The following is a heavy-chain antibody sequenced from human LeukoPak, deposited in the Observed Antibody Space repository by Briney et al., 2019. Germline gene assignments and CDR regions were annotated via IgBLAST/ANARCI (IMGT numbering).Heavy chain of an antibody. CDR2: IYYSGST. V-gene: IGHV4-39*01. CDR1: GGSISSSRYY. Sequence: PSETLSLTCTVSGGSISSSRYYWGWIRQPPGKGLEWIGSIYYSGSTYYNPSLKSRVTISVDTSKNQFSLKLSSVTAADTAVYYCANLQNNSGWWGQGTLVTVSS. CDR3: ANLQNNSGW. J-gene: IGHJ4*02. D-gene: IGHD5-12*01.